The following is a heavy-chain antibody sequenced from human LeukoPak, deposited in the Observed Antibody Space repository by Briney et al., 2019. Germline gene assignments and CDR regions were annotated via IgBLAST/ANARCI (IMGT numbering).Heavy chain of an antibody. CDR2: IYYSGST. D-gene: IGHD4-23*01. CDR1: GGSISSYY. Sequence: SEALSLTCTVSGGSISSYYWSWIRQPPGKGLEWIGYIYYSGSTNYNPSLKSRVTISVDTSKNQFSLKLSSVTAADTAVYYCARHDYGGNPSFDYWGQGTLVTVSS. CDR3: ARHDYGGNPSFDY. V-gene: IGHV4-59*08. J-gene: IGHJ4*02.